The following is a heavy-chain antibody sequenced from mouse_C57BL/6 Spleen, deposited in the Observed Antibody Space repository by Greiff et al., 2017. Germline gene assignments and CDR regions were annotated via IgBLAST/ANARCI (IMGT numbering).Heavy chain of an antibody. J-gene: IGHJ4*01. Sequence: EVQLVESGGGLVQPGGSMKLSCVASGFTFSNYWMNWVRQSPEKGLEWVAQIRLKSDNYATHYAESVKGRFTISRDDSKSSVYLQMNNLRAEDTGIYYCTEGWDRAMDYWGQGTSVTVSS. V-gene: IGHV6-3*01. CDR3: TEGWDRAMDY. CDR2: IRLKSDNYAT. CDR1: GFTFSNYW. D-gene: IGHD3-3*01.